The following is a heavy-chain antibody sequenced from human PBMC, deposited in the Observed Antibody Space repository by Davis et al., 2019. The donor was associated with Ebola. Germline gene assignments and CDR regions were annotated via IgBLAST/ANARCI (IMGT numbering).Heavy chain of an antibody. V-gene: IGHV1-2*02. CDR1: GYTFTDYY. CDR2: MNPKSGVT. D-gene: IGHD3-22*01. CDR3: ARDKKYRDDSGPTGG. J-gene: IGHJ4*02. Sequence: ASVKVSCKASGYTFTDYYMHWVRQAPGQGLEWMGWMNPKSGVTNYAQHFQGRIIMTRDTSVSTVYMELSSLGYEDTAVYYCARDKKYRDDSGPTGGWGQGTLVTVSS.